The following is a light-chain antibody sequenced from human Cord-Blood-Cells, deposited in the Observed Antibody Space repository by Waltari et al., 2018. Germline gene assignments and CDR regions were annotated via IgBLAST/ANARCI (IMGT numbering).Light chain of an antibody. J-gene: IGLJ3*02. CDR1: SSDVGSYNL. CDR2: EGS. CDR3: CSYAGSSTWV. V-gene: IGLV2-23*01. Sequence: QSALTQPASVSGSPGQSITLSCTGTSSDVGSYNLVSWYQQHPGKAPKLMIYEGSKRHSGVSNRFSGSKSGNTASLTISGLQAEDDADYYCCSYAGSSTWVFGGGTKLTVL.